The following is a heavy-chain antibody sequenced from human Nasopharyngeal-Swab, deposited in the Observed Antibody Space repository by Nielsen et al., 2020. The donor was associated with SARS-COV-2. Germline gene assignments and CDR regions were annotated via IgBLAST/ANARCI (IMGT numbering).Heavy chain of an antibody. V-gene: IGHV5-51*01. CDR3: VRPEGVATSFKYYFQYGMDV. CDR1: GYRFLSNW. J-gene: IGHJ6*02. CDR2: IYTGDSDT. Sequence: GESLKIPCQGSGYRFLSNWVGWVRQMPGKGLEWMGIIYTGDSDTRYSPSFQGQVTISADKSINTAYLQWSSLKASDTAMYYCVRPEGVATSFKYYFQYGMDVWGQGTMVTVPS. D-gene: IGHD5-12*01.